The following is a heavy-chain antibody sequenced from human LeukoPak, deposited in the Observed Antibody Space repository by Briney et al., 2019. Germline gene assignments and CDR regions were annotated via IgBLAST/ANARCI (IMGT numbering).Heavy chain of an antibody. V-gene: IGHV3-30*18. CDR2: ISYDGSNK. Sequence: GRSLRLSCGASGFTFTIYGMHWVRQAPGKGLEWVAVISYDGSNKYYADSVKGRFTISRDNSKNTLYLQMNSLRAEDTAVYYCAKDYSNYWFLDYYYYGMDVWGQGTTVTVSS. CDR1: GFTFTIYG. J-gene: IGHJ6*02. D-gene: IGHD4-11*01. CDR3: AKDYSNYWFLDYYYYGMDV.